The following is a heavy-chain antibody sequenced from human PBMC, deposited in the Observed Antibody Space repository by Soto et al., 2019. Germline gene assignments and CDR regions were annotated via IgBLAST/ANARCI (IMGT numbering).Heavy chain of an antibody. D-gene: IGHD6-13*01. Sequence: QVQLVESGGGVVQPGRSLRLSCAASGFTFSSYGMHWVRQAPGKGLEWVAVISYDGSNKYYADSVKGRFTISRDNSKNTLYLQMNSLRAEDTAVYYCAKGYASSSWYGAYYYYGMDVWGQGTTVTVSS. V-gene: IGHV3-30*18. CDR1: GFTFSSYG. J-gene: IGHJ6*02. CDR3: AKGYASSSWYGAYYYYGMDV. CDR2: ISYDGSNK.